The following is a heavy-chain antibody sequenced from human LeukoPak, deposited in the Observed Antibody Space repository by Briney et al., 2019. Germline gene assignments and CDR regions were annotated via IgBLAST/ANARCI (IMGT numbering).Heavy chain of an antibody. V-gene: IGHV3-23*01. CDR3: TRDSSYGDYSTAFDY. CDR2: SGSTT. CDR1: GFIFSNYA. J-gene: IGHJ4*02. D-gene: IGHD4-17*01. Sequence: PGGSLRLSCAASGFIFSNYAMTWVRQAPGKGLEWVSSSGSTTDYSDSVKGRFTISRDNSKNTLYLRMNSLRADDTAVYYCTRDSSYGDYSTAFDYWGQGALVTVSS.